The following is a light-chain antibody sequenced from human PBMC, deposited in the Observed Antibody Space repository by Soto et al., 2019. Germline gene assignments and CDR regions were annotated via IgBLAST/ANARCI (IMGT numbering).Light chain of an antibody. CDR2: GAS. J-gene: IGKJ5*01. Sequence: EMLLTQSPDTLSLSPGERATLSCRAAQSVGTRLAWYQHKTGQAPRLLISGASSRATGIPDRFTGSGSDTSFTLTISRLEPEDFALYYCQHYQSGHPITFGQGTRLEIK. CDR1: QSVGTR. V-gene: IGKV3-20*01. CDR3: QHYQSGHPIT.